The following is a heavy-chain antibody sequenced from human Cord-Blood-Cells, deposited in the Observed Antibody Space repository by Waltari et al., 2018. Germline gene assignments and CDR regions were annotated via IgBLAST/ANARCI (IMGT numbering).Heavy chain of an antibody. J-gene: IGHJ2*01. V-gene: IGHV4-30-2*01. CDR3: AKLQLPWYFDL. CDR2: IHHSGST. Sequence: QLQLQESGSGLVKPSRTLSLTCAVSGGSISSGGYSWSWIRQPPGKGLEWIGYIHHSGSTYYNPSLKSRVTISVDRSKNQFSLKLSSVTAADTAVYYCAKLQLPWYFDLWGRGTLVTVSS. CDR1: GGSISSGGYS. D-gene: IGHD2-21*02.